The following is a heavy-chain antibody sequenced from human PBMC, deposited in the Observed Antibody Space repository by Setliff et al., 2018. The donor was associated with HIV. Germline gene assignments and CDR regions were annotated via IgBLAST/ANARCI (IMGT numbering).Heavy chain of an antibody. CDR3: ARDDSNGNTDAFDI. CDR1: GFTFKNAW. J-gene: IGHJ3*02. D-gene: IGHD5-18*01. V-gene: IGHV3-74*01. CDR2: INTDGSST. Sequence: GGSLRLSCAASGFTFKNAWMNWVRQAPGKGLVWVSRINTDGSSTSYADSVKGRFTISRDNPKNSLYLQMTSLRAEDTAVYYCARDDSNGNTDAFDIWGQGTTVTVSS.